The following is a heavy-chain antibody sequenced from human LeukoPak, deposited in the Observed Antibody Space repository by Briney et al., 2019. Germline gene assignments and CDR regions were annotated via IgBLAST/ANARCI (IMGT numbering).Heavy chain of an antibody. J-gene: IGHJ3*02. V-gene: IGHV4-59*01. D-gene: IGHD3-10*01. CDR2: IYYSGNT. CDR3: ARPLMVRGVIRVDAFEI. CDR1: GGSISSSY. Sequence: SETLSLTCSVSGGSISSSYWTWIRQPPGKGLEWIGYIYYSGNTNYNPSLKSRVTISVDTSKNQFSLKLSSVTAADTAVYCCARPLMVRGVIRVDAFEIWGQGTMVTVSS.